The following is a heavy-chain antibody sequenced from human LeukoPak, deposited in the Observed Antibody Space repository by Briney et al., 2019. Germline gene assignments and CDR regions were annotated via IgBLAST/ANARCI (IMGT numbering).Heavy chain of an antibody. V-gene: IGHV4-39*01. D-gene: IGHD4-23*01. Sequence: SETLSLTCTVSGGSISSSSYYWGWIRQPPGKGLEWIGSIYYSGSTYYNPSLKSRVTISVDTSKNQFSLKLSSMTAADTAVYYCASSGGLTDFDYWGQGTLVTVSS. J-gene: IGHJ4*02. CDR3: ASSGGLTDFDY. CDR2: IYYSGST. CDR1: GGSISSSSYY.